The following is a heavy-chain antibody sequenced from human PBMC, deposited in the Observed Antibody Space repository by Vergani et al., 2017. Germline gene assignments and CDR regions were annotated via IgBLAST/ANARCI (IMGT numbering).Heavy chain of an antibody. D-gene: IGHD6-19*01. V-gene: IGHV4-59*11. Sequence: QVQLQESGPGLVKPSETLSLTCTVSGGSISSHYWSWIRQPPGKGLEWIGYIYYSGSTNYNPSLKSRVTISVDTSKNQFSLKLSSVTAADTAVYYCAGGWSLRYWGQGTLVTVSS. J-gene: IGHJ4*02. CDR1: GGSISSHY. CDR2: IYYSGST. CDR3: AGGWSLRY.